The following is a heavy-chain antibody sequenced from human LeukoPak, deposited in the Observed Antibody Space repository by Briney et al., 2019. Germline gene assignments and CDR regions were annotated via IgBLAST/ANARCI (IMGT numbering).Heavy chain of an antibody. Sequence: ASVKVSCKASGYTFTSYGISWVRQAPGQGLEWMGWISAYNGNTNYAQKLQGRVTMTTDTSTSTAYMELRSLRSDDTAVYYCARDLFRLVASYYMDVWGKGTTVTVSS. CDR1: GYTFTSYG. J-gene: IGHJ6*03. V-gene: IGHV1-18*01. D-gene: IGHD5-12*01. CDR3: ARDLFRLVASYYMDV. CDR2: ISAYNGNT.